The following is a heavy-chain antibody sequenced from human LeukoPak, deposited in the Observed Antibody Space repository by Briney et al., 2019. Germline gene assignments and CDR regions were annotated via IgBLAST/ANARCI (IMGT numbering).Heavy chain of an antibody. V-gene: IGHV5-51*01. D-gene: IGHD3-22*01. CDR2: IYPGDSDT. Sequence: GESLKISCKGSGYGFTSYWIGWVRQMPGKGLEWMGIIYPGDSDTRYSPSFQGQVTISADKSISTAYLQWSSLKASDTAMYYCARGGWYYDSSDAFDIWGQGTMVTVSS. CDR1: GYGFTSYW. CDR3: ARGGWYYDSSDAFDI. J-gene: IGHJ3*02.